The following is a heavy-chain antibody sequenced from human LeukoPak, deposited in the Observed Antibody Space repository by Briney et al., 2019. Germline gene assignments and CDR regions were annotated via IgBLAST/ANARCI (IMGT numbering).Heavy chain of an antibody. Sequence: PGGSLRLSCAASGFTFSSYSMNWVRQAPGKGLEWVSSISSSSSYIYYADSVKGRFTISRDNAKNSLYVQMNSLRAEDTAVYYCARLHSGRYYGDAFDIWGQGTMVTVSS. J-gene: IGHJ3*02. CDR2: ISSSSSYI. CDR3: ARLHSGRYYGDAFDI. V-gene: IGHV3-21*04. D-gene: IGHD1-26*01. CDR1: GFTFSSYS.